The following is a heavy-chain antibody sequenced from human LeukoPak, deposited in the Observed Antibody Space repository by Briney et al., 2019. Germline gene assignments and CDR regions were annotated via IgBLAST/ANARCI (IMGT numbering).Heavy chain of an antibody. CDR3: ARAPDIVATIESDY. D-gene: IGHD5-12*01. CDR1: GYTFTSYY. Sequence: ASVKVSCKASGYTFTSYYMHWVRQAPGQGLEWMGWINPNSGGTNYAQKFQGRVTMTRDTSISTAYMELSRLRSDDTAVYYCARAPDIVATIESDYWGQGTLVTVSS. J-gene: IGHJ4*02. CDR2: INPNSGGT. V-gene: IGHV1-2*02.